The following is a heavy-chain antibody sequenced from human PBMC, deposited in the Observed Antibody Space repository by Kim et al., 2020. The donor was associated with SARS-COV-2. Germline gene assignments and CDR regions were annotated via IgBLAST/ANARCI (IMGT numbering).Heavy chain of an antibody. CDR3: ARAVSGRSGHTKGYFDY. CDR1: GFSFSNYW. CDR2: MNQDGTEK. D-gene: IGHD3-3*01. Sequence: GGSLRLSCEASGFSFSNYWMTWVRQAPGKGLEWVANMNQDGTEKYYVDSVKGRFTISRDNAKNSLYLQMNSLRVEDTAVYYCARAVSGRSGHTKGYFDYWGQGALVTVSS. J-gene: IGHJ4*02. V-gene: IGHV3-7*03.